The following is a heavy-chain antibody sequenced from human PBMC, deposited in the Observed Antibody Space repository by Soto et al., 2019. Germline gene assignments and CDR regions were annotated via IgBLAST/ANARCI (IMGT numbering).Heavy chain of an antibody. V-gene: IGHV3-53*01. Sequence: GGSLRLSCAASGFTVSSNYMSWVRQAPGKGLEWVSVIYSGGSTYYADSVKGRFTISRDNSKNTLYLQMNSLRAEDTAVYYCARVRGYSSSWYEVDPWGQGTLVTVSS. CDR2: IYSGGST. CDR3: ARVRGYSSSWYEVDP. CDR1: GFTVSSNY. D-gene: IGHD6-13*01. J-gene: IGHJ5*02.